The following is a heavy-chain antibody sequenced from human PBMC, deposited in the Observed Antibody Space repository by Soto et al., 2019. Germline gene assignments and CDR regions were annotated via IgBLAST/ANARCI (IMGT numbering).Heavy chain of an antibody. Sequence: EVQLLESGGTVVKPGESLRLSCEVSGVSFSSFAMNWVRQAPGEGLEWVSSIRGTATSYAYAVKGRFTISRATSKNTVYQPMNTLRGEDTAVYSWAKCAVLWTTAGGWCKWFDPWGQGTLVIVSS. J-gene: IGHJ5*02. D-gene: IGHD2-21*01. V-gene: IGHV3-23*01. CDR2: IRGTAT. CDR1: GVSFSSFA. CDR3: AKCAVLWTTAGGWCKWFDP.